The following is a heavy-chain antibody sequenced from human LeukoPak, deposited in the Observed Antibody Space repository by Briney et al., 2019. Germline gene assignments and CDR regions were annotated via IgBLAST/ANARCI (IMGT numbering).Heavy chain of an antibody. CDR1: GFTLNSYL. CDR2: INKDGSEE. V-gene: IGHV3-7*01. J-gene: IGHJ3*01. D-gene: IGHD1-14*01. CDR3: ARSNPNRNALDL. Sequence: GGSLRLSCAASGFTLNSYLMSWVRQAPGRGLEWVANINKDGSEENYLDSVKGRFTVSRDNAKNSLYLQMNSLRGEDTAVYYCARSNPNRNALDLWGQGTIVTLSS.